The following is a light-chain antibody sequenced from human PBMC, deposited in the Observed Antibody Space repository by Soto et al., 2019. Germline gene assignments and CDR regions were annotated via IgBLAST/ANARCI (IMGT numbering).Light chain of an antibody. V-gene: IGLV1-51*01. CDR3: GTWDSSLNGVV. Sequence: QSVLTQPPSVSAAPGQRVTISCSGSSSNIGNNYVSWYRQLPGTAPNLLIYDNNRRPSGISDRFSGSKSGTSATLDITGLQTGDEADYYCGTWDSSLNGVVFGGGTKLTVL. J-gene: IGLJ2*01. CDR1: SSNIGNNY. CDR2: DNN.